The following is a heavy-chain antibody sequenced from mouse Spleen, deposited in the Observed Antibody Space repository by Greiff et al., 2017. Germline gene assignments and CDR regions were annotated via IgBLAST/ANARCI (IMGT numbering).Heavy chain of an antibody. CDR1: GYSITSGYY. CDR2: ISYDGSN. D-gene: IGHD4-1*01. J-gene: IGHJ2*01. CDR3: ASLTGTGFDY. V-gene: IGHV3-6*01. Sequence: EVHLVESGPGLVKPSQSLSLTCSVTGYSITSGYYWNWIRQFPGNKLEWMGYISYDGSNNYNPSLKNRISITRDTSKNQFFLKLNSVTTEDTATYYCASLTGTGFDYWGQGTTLTVSS.